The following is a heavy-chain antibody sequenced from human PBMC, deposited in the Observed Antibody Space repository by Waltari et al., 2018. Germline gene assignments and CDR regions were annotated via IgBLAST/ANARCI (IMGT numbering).Heavy chain of an antibody. Sequence: QLQLQESGPGLVKPSETMSLTCTVSGGSISSSSYYWGWIRPPPGKGLEWIGSIYYSGITYYNPSLKSRVTISVDTSKNQFSLKLSSVTAADTAVYYCASHSIAARPDYWGQGTLVTVSS. D-gene: IGHD6-6*01. V-gene: IGHV4-39*01. J-gene: IGHJ4*02. CDR2: IYYSGIT. CDR3: ASHSIAARPDY. CDR1: GGSISSSSYY.